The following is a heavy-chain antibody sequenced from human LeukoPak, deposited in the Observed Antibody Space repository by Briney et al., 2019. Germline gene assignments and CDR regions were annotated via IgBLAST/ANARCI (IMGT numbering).Heavy chain of an antibody. J-gene: IGHJ4*02. Sequence: SETLSLTCTVSGGSISSSSYYWGWIRQPPGKGLEWIGSIYYSGSTYYNPSLKSRVTISVDTSKNQFSLKLGSVTAADTAVYYWPRLGRIATGVFTHGAQGPLVTVSS. CDR1: GGSISSSSYY. CDR3: PRLGRIATGVFTH. D-gene: IGHD6-13*01. V-gene: IGHV4-39*01. CDR2: IYYSGST.